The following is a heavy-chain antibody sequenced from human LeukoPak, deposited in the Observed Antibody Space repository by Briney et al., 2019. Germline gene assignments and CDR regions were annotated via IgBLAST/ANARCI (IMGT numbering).Heavy chain of an antibody. Sequence: GASVKVSCKASGYAFTAYYIHWVRQAPGQGLEWMGWINPNSGDTNYAQKFQDRVTMTRDTSITTAYMQLSSDDTAVYYCARGRQYQLLYSYYYMDVWGEGTTVTVSS. CDR3: ARGRQYQLLYSYYYMDV. CDR1: GYAFTAYY. J-gene: IGHJ6*03. V-gene: IGHV1-2*02. D-gene: IGHD2-2*01. CDR2: INPNSGDT.